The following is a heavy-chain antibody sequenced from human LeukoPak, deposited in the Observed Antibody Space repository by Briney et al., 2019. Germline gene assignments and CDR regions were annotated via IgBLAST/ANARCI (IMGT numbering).Heavy chain of an antibody. CDR1: GFTFSDYY. CDR2: ISSSSSYT. CDR3: ARTYYYGSGSYPLDY. D-gene: IGHD3-10*01. V-gene: IGHV3-11*06. J-gene: IGHJ4*02. Sequence: GGSLRPSCAASGFTFSDYYMSWIRQAPGKGLEWVSYISSSSSYTNYADSVKGRFTISRDNAKNSLYLQMNSLRAEDTAVYYCARTYYYGSGSYPLDYWGQGTLVTVSS.